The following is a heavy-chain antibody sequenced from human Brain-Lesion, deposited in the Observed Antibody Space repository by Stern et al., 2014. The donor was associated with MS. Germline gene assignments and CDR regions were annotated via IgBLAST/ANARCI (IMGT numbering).Heavy chain of an antibody. D-gene: IGHD1-1*01. Sequence: QLQLQESGPGLVKPSQTLSLACAVSGASVGGGDWYWSWIRQPPGKGLEWLGHIYYSGTTYYEPSLKSRLIISLDTSKNQFSLNLTSVTAADTAVYYCVGAFGKYELLESFHMWGQGTMVTVSS. CDR1: GASVGGGDWY. CDR2: IYYSGTT. J-gene: IGHJ3*02. CDR3: VGAFGKYELLESFHM. V-gene: IGHV4-30-4*01.